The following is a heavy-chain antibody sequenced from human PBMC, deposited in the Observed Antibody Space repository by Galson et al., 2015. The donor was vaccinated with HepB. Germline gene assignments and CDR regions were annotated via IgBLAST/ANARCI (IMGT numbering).Heavy chain of an antibody. V-gene: IGHV1-46*01. CDR2: INPSGGST. CDR1: GYTFTSYY. J-gene: IGHJ6*02. Sequence: SVKVSCKASGYTFTSYYMHWVRQAPGQGLEWMGIINPSGGSTSYAQKFQGRVTMTRDTSTSTVYMELSSLRSEDTAVYYCAREVRPMVRGVIIIPYYYYGMDVWGQGTTVTVSS. D-gene: IGHD3-10*01. CDR3: AREVRPMVRGVIIIPYYYYGMDV.